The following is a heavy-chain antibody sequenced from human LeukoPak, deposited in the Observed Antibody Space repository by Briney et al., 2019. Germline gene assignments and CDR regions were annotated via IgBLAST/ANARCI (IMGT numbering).Heavy chain of an antibody. CDR1: GFAVSSSY. V-gene: IGHV3-66*01. CDR3: ARDRSGSYDY. Sequence: GSLRPSCAASGFAVSSSYMAWVRQAPEKGLEWVSIIYSGGGTFYADSVKGRFTISRDNSNNTVYLQLDSLRVEDTATYYCARDRSGSYDYWGQGTLVTVSS. D-gene: IGHD1-26*01. J-gene: IGHJ4*02. CDR2: IYSGGGT.